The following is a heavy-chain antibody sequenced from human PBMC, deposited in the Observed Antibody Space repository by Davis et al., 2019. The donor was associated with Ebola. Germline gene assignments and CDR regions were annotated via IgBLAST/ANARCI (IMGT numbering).Heavy chain of an antibody. CDR2: INGDGTMT. Sequence: HTGGSLRLSCAASGFIFSNYWMQWVRQAPGKGLMWVARINGDGTMTGYADSVKGRFTISRDNAKNTFYLQMNSLRADDTSVYYCARGGGAFDYWGQGTLVTVSS. D-gene: IGHD3-10*01. CDR1: GFIFSNYW. J-gene: IGHJ4*02. V-gene: IGHV3-74*01. CDR3: ARGGGAFDY.